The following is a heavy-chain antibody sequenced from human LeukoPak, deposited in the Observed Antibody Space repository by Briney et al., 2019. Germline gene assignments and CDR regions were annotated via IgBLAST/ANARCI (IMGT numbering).Heavy chain of an antibody. CDR2: ISSSSSNI. Sequence: GGALRLSCAASGFTFSSYSMNWVRQAPGKGLEWGSSISSSSSNIYYEDSVKGRITISRDNAKNSLYLQMNSLRAEDTAVYYCASRNSFDYWGQGTLVTLSS. CDR1: GFTFSSYS. V-gene: IGHV3-21*01. J-gene: IGHJ4*02. CDR3: ASRNSFDY. D-gene: IGHD1-14*01.